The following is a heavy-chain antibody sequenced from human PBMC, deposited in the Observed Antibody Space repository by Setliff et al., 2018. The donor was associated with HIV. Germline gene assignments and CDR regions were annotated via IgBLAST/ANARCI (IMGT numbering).Heavy chain of an antibody. CDR1: GFSLNYYA. D-gene: IGHD6-13*01. J-gene: IGHJ4*02. V-gene: IGHV3-30*02. CDR2: IWYDGSNK. CDR3: AKDRQLVTWTLDY. Sequence: GGSLRLSCVAPGFSLNYYAFSWVRQAPGKGLEWVAVIWYDGSNKYYADSLKGRFTISRDNSRNMLHLQMNSLRAEDTAVYFCAKDRQLVTWTLDYWGQGTLVTVSS.